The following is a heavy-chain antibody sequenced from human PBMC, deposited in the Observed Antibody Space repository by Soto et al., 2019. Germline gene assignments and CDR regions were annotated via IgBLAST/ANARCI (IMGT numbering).Heavy chain of an antibody. CDR2: IIPILGIA. D-gene: IGHD5-18*01. J-gene: IGHJ6*03. Sequence: SVKVSCKASGGTFSSYTISWVRQAPGQGLEWMGRIIPILGIANYAQKFQGRVTITADKSTSTAYMELSSLRSEDTAVYYCARDRDSSMVTGYYYYMDFWGKGTTVTVSS. CDR3: ARDRDSSMVTGYYYYMDF. CDR1: GGTFSSYT. V-gene: IGHV1-69*04.